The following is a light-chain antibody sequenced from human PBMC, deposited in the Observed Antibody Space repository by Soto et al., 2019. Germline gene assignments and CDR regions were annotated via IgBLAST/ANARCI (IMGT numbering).Light chain of an antibody. CDR3: QSYDSSNHVV. Sequence: NFMLTQPHSVSESPGKTVTISCTGNSGSFASNSVQWYQQRPGSAPTTVIYEDNQRPSGVPDRFSGSVDSSSNSASLTISGLKTEDEADYYCQSYDSSNHVVFGGGTKLTVL. V-gene: IGLV6-57*02. CDR2: EDN. CDR1: SGSFASNS. J-gene: IGLJ2*01.